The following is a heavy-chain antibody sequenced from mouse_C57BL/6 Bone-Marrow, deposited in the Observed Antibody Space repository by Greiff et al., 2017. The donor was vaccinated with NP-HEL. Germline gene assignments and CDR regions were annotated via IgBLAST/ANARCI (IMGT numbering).Heavy chain of an antibody. D-gene: IGHD1-1*01. J-gene: IGHJ2*01. CDR1: GYTFTNYW. CDR3: ARSRNYYGSSYFDY. CDR2: IYPGGGYT. V-gene: IGHV1-63*01. Sequence: QVQLQQSGAELVRPGTSVKMSCKASGYTFTNYWIGWAKQRPGHGLEWIGDIYPGGGYTNYNEKFKGKATLTADKSSSTAYTQFSSLTSEDSAIYYCARSRNYYGSSYFDYWGQGTTLTVSS.